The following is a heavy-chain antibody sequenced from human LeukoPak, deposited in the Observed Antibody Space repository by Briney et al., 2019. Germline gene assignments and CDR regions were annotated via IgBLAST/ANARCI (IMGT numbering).Heavy chain of an antibody. CDR2: ISTDGRIT. Sequence: GSLRLSCAASGFTFSSYWMQWVRQAPGEGLVWVSRISTDGRITDYADSVKGRFTISRDNAKNTLDLQMNSLRVEDTAVYYCVRAVASTYGNFNSGGQGPLFTVSS. CDR1: GFTFSSYW. J-gene: IGHJ4*02. V-gene: IGHV3-74*01. D-gene: IGHD3-10*01. CDR3: VRAVASTYGNFNS.